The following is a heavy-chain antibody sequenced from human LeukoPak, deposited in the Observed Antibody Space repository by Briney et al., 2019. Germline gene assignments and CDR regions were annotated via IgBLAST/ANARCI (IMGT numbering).Heavy chain of an antibody. CDR1: GFTFSSYT. D-gene: IGHD3-22*01. Sequence: GGSLRLSCAASGFTFSSYTMNWVRQAPGKGLEWVSSISITSDYIYYPDSMKGRFTISRDNAKNSLYLQMNSLRAEDTAVYYCARGYYYDSRAFDYWGQGTLVTVSS. CDR3: ARGYYYDSRAFDY. V-gene: IGHV3-21*01. CDR2: ISITSDYI. J-gene: IGHJ4*02.